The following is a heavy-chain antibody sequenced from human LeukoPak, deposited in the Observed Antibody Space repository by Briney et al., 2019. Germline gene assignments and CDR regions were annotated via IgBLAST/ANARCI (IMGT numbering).Heavy chain of an antibody. V-gene: IGHV4-59*01. CDR1: GGSISSYY. J-gene: IGHJ3*02. Sequence: TSETLSLTCTVSGGSISSYYWSWIRQPPGKGLEWIGYIYYSGSTNYNPSLKSRVTISVDTSKNQFSLKPSSVTAADTAVYYCARVPYYYDSSGYYYYAFDIWGQGTMVTVSS. CDR3: ARVPYYYDSSGYYYYAFDI. D-gene: IGHD3-22*01. CDR2: IYYSGST.